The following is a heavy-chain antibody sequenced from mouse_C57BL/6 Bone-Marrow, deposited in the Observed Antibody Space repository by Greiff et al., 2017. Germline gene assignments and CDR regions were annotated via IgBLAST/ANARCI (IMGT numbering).Heavy chain of an antibody. Sequence: QVQLQQPGAELVMPGASVKLSCKASGYTFTSYWMHWVKQRPGQGLEWIGEIDPSDSYTNYNQKFKGKSTLTVDKSSSTAYMQRSSLTSEDSAVYYCAREGRYYFDYWGQGTTLTVSS. CDR3: AREGRYYFDY. J-gene: IGHJ2*01. CDR2: IDPSDSYT. D-gene: IGHD1-1*01. V-gene: IGHV1-69*01. CDR1: GYTFTSYW.